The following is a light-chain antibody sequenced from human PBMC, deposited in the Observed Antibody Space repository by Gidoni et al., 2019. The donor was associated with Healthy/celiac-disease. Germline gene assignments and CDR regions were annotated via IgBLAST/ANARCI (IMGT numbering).Light chain of an antibody. V-gene: IGKV4-1*01. CDR3: QQYYSTPYT. Sequence: DSVMTQSPDSLAVSLGERATSNCKSSQSVLYSSNNKTYLAWYQQKPGQPPKLPIYWASTRESVVPDRFSGSGSGTDFTLTISSLQAEDVAVYYCQQYYSTPYTFGQGTKLEIK. CDR2: WAS. CDR1: QSVLYSSNNKTY. J-gene: IGKJ2*01.